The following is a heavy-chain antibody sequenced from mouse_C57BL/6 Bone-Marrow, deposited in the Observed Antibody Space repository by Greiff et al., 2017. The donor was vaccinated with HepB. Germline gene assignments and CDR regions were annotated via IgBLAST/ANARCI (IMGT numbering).Heavy chain of an antibody. CDR1: GYTFTSYW. CDR3: ARWRRRSYFDY. Sequence: QVQLQQSGAELAKPGASVKLSCKASGYTFTSYWMHWVKQRPGQGLEWIGDINPSSGYTKYNQKFKDKATVTADKSSSTAYMQLSSLTSEDSAVYYGARWRRRSYFDYWGQGTTVTVSS. D-gene: IGHD1-1*01. J-gene: IGHJ2*01. CDR2: INPSSGYT. V-gene: IGHV1-7*01.